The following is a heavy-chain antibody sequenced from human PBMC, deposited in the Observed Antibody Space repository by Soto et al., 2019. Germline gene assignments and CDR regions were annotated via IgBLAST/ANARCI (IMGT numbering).Heavy chain of an antibody. J-gene: IGHJ4*02. CDR1: GGIFSTYA. D-gene: IGHD3-10*01. CDR2: IIPIFGTP. Sequence: QVQLVQSGAEVKKPGSSVKVSCKASGGIFSTYAISWLRQAPGQGLEWMGGIIPIFGTPNYAQRFQGRVTITAAESTSTACMELSQLRYEDTAVYYCARDRDDYGSGNYYNRIDFWGQGTLVTVSS. V-gene: IGHV1-69*01. CDR3: ARDRDDYGSGNYYNRIDF.